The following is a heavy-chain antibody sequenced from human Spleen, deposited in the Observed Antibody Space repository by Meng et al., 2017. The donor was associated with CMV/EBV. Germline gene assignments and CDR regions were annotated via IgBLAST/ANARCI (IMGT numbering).Heavy chain of an antibody. Sequence: ASVKVSCKASGYTFTDYYIHWVRQAPGQGLEWMGWIHPNSGETTYEQRFQGRVTMTRDTSIKTVYMEMSSLRSDDTAVYYCARDGSGRSDYWGQGTLVTVSS. CDR1: GYTFTDYY. CDR2: IHPNSGET. CDR3: ARDGSGRSDY. V-gene: IGHV1-2*02. J-gene: IGHJ4*02. D-gene: IGHD3-10*01.